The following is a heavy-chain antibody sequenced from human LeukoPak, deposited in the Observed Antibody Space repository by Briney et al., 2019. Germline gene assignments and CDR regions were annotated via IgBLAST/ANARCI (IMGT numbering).Heavy chain of an antibody. CDR3: ARGGGLSVSYPLDY. J-gene: IGHJ4*02. Sequence: GGSLRLSCAASGFTVSSNYMSWVPQAPGKGLEWVSDIYSGGSTYCANSVKGRFTISRHNSKNTLYLQVNSLRAEDTAVYYCARGGGLSVSYPLDYWGQGTLVTVSS. CDR2: IYSGGST. D-gene: IGHD1-26*01. CDR1: GFTVSSNY. V-gene: IGHV3-66*02.